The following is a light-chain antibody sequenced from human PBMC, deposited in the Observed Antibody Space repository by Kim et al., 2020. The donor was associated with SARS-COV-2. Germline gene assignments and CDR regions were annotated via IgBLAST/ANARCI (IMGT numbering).Light chain of an antibody. CDR2: SAS. V-gene: IGKV1-39*01. Sequence: ASVGDRITITCRASQCIGTHLGWYQHRPGGAPKLLIYSASTLRSGVPARFSGGGSGTDFTLTISSLQPEDFATYFCRQSYGIPLTFGPGTRLEIK. J-gene: IGKJ5*01. CDR3: RQSYGIPLT. CDR1: QCIGTH.